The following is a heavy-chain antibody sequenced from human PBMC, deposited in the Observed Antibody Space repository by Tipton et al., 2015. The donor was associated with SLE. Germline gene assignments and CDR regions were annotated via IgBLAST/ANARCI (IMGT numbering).Heavy chain of an antibody. V-gene: IGHV4-59*11. D-gene: IGHD6-13*01. CDR2: INYSGST. J-gene: IGHJ4*02. CDR3: ARRSVDSSVYSFEY. Sequence: TLSLTCTVSGGSIRSHHWSWIRQPPGKRLEWIGYINYSGSTNYNPSLKSRISISVDTSKNQFSLILSSVTAADTAVYYCARRSVDSSVYSFEYWGQGTLVTVSS. CDR1: GGSIRSHH.